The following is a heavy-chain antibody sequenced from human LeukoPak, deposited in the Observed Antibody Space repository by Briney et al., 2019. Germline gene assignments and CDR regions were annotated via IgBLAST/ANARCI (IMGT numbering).Heavy chain of an antibody. CDR3: ASGYSYYYGMHV. CDR1: GGSFSGYY. D-gene: IGHD2-21*01. CDR2: INHSGST. Sequence: PSETLSLTCAVYGGSFSGYYWSWIRQPPGKGLEWIGEINHSGSTNYNPSLKSRVTISVDTSKNQFSLKLSSVTAADTAVYYCASGYSYYYGMHVWGQGTTVTVSS. J-gene: IGHJ6*02. V-gene: IGHV4-34*01.